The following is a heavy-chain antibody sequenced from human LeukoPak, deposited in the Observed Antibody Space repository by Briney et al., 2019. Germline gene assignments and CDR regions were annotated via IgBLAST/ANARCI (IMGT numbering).Heavy chain of an antibody. D-gene: IGHD1-14*01. V-gene: IGHV3-23*01. Sequence: GGSLRLSCAASGVIFIGYAMSWVRQAPGKGLEWVSTVSGSGGNTYYADSVKGRFTISRDNHKQMLFLQMNSLRAEDTAVYYCAKPPVDSGDYWGQGTLVTVSS. CDR3: AKPPVDSGDY. CDR2: VSGSGGNT. CDR1: GVIFIGYA. J-gene: IGHJ4*02.